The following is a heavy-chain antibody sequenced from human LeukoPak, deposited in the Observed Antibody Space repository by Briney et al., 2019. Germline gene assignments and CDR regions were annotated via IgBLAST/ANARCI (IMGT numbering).Heavy chain of an antibody. Sequence: GRSLRLSCAASGFTFSSYAMHWVRQAPGKGLEWVAVISYDGSNKYYADSVKGRFTISRDNSKNTLYLQMNSLRAEDTAVYYCASTPPYARTAAAGIYYFDYWGQGTLVTVSS. J-gene: IGHJ4*02. CDR1: GFTFSSYA. D-gene: IGHD6-13*01. V-gene: IGHV3-30*04. CDR2: ISYDGSNK. CDR3: ASTPPYARTAAAGIYYFDY.